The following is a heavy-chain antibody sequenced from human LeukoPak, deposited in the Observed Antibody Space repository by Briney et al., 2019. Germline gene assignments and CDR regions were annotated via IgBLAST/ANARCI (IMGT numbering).Heavy chain of an antibody. J-gene: IGHJ4*02. D-gene: IGHD3-10*01. CDR3: AKDRRAGSYDY. V-gene: IGHV3-23*01. Sequence: GGSLRLSCAASGFTFNSYAMNWVRQAPGKGLEWVSTISSSGNNTYYTDSVKGRFTISRDNSKNTLFLQMNSLRVDDTAVYYCAKDRRAGSYDYWGQGTLVTVSS. CDR1: GFTFNSYA. CDR2: ISSSGNNT.